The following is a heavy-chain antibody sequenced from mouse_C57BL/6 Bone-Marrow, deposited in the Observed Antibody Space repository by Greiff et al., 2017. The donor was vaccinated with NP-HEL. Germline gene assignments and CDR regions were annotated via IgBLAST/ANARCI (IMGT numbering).Heavy chain of an antibody. J-gene: IGHJ2*01. Sequence: QVQLQQSGAELARPGASVKLSCKASGYTFTSYGISWVKQRTGQGLEWIGEIYPRSGNTYYNEKFKGKATLTADKSSSTAYMELRSLTSEDSAVYFCARSALLRDYFDYWGQGTTLTVSS. CDR1: GYTFTSYG. CDR2: IYPRSGNT. D-gene: IGHD2-10*01. CDR3: ARSALLRDYFDY. V-gene: IGHV1-81*01.